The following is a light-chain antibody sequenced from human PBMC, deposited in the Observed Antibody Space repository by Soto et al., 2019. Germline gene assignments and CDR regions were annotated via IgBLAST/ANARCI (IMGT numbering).Light chain of an antibody. CDR1: QSVSTN. Sequence: EIVMTQSPGTLSLSPGERDTLSCRASQSVSTNLAWYQQIPGQAPRLLIYGASTRATGIPARFSGSGSGTEFTLAISSLQSEDFAVYYCQHYNDWPQTFGLGTKV. J-gene: IGKJ1*01. CDR2: GAS. CDR3: QHYNDWPQT. V-gene: IGKV3-15*01.